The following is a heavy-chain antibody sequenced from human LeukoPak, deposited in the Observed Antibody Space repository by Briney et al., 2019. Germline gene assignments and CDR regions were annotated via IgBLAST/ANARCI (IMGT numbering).Heavy chain of an antibody. V-gene: IGHV1-69*06. CDR2: IIPIFGTA. J-gene: IGHJ4*02. CDR1: GGTFSSYA. Sequence: SVKVSCKASGGTFSSYAISWVRQAPGQGLEWMGGIIPIFGTANYAQKFQGRVTITADKSTSTAYMELCSLRSEDTAVYYCASDSGYAHSQGYWGQGTLVTVSS. D-gene: IGHD5-12*01. CDR3: ASDSGYAHSQGY.